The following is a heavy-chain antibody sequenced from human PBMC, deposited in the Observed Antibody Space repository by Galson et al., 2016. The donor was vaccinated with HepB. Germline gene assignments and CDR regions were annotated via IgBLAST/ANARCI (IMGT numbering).Heavy chain of an antibody. CDR2: ITPNNGNT. D-gene: IGHD5-24*01. Sequence: SVKVSCKASGYTFGSYPIHWVRQAPGQGLEWMGIITPNNGNTVYAQKFQGSVTMTSDTSTSTVYMEVSSLRSEHTAVYYCARDKERWVQYNYYFGMDVWGQGTTVTVSS. CDR1: GYTFGSYP. J-gene: IGHJ6*02. CDR3: ARDKERWVQYNYYFGMDV. V-gene: IGHV1-46*01.